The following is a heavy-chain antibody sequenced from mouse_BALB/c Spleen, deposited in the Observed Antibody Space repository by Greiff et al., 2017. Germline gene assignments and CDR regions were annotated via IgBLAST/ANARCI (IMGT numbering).Heavy chain of an antibody. CDR3: ARGGRPVG. J-gene: IGHJ3*01. V-gene: IGHV5-6-5*01. CDR2: ISSGGST. CDR1: GFTFSSYA. Sequence: EVKLMESGGGLVKPGGSLKLSCAASGFTFSSYAMSWVRQTPEKRLEWVASISSGGSTYYPDSVKGRFTISRDNAKNNLYLQMSSLKSEDTAMYYCARGGRPVGWGQGTLVTVSA.